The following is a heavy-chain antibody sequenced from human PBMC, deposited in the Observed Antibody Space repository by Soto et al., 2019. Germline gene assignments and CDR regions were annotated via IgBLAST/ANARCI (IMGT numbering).Heavy chain of an antibody. CDR2: ISWSSGSI. V-gene: IGHV3-9*01. D-gene: IGHD3-3*01. CDR1: GFTFDGYA. CDR3: AKEINRPGIRFVPPNYGMDV. Sequence: GGSLRLSCAASGFTFDGYAMHWVRQAPGKGLEWVSGISWSSGSIGYADSVKGRFTISRDNAKNSLYLQMNSLRAEDTALYYCAKEINRPGIRFVPPNYGMDVWGQGTTVTVSS. J-gene: IGHJ6*02.